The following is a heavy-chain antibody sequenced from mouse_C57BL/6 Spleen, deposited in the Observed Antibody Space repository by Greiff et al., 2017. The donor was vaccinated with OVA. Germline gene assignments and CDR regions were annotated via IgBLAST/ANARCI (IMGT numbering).Heavy chain of an antibody. V-gene: IGHV1-82*01. CDR2: IYPGDGDT. J-gene: IGHJ4*01. CDR3: ARDPPYYYGSSPYALEG. D-gene: IGHD1-1*01. CDR1: GYAFSSSW. Sequence: QVQLQQSGPELVKPGASVKISCKASGYAFSSSWMNWVKQRPGKGLEWIGRIYPGDGDTNYNGKFKGKATLTADKSSSTAYMQLSSLTSEDSAVYFCARDPPYYYGSSPYALEGWGQGTSVTVAS.